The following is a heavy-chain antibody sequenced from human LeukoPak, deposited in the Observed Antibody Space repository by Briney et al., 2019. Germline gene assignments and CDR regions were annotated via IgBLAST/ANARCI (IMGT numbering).Heavy chain of an antibody. CDR1: GGTFRKYA. J-gene: IGHJ4*02. CDR3: ARPKYCADGVCYWSLDY. V-gene: IGHV1-69*05. CDR2: IIPLSGTS. Sequence: SVKVSCKASGGTFRKYAIYWVPQAPGQGLQWMGRIIPLSGTSDFAQGFQGRVTLTTDASTSTAYMELTSLRSEDPAVYYWARPKYCADGVCYWSLDYWGQGTLVTVSS. D-gene: IGHD2-8*01.